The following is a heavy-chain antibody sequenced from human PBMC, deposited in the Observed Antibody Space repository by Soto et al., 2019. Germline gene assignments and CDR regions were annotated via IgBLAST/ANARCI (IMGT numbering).Heavy chain of an antibody. CDR2: IIPIFGTA. CDR1: GGTFSSYA. D-gene: IGHD3-9*01. V-gene: IGHV1-69*13. CDR3: ARGGRQYDILTGYYIDY. Sequence: ASVKVSCKASGGTFSSYAISWVRQAPGQGLEWMGGIIPIFGTANYAQKFQGRVTITADESTSTAYMELSSLRSEDTAVYYCARGGRQYDILTGYYIDYWGQGTLVTVSS. J-gene: IGHJ4*02.